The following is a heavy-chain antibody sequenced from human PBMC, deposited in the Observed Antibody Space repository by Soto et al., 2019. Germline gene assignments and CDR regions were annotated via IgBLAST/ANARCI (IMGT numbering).Heavy chain of an antibody. CDR1: GFTFSSYG. Sequence: PGGSLRLSCAASGFTFSSYGMHWVRQAPGKGLEWVAVISYDGSNKYYADSVKGRFTISRDNSKNTLYLQMNSLRAEDTAVYYCAKGPYYDFWSGYSFGSGPGLDYWGQGTLVTAPQ. V-gene: IGHV3-30*18. J-gene: IGHJ4*02. CDR2: ISYDGSNK. CDR3: AKGPYYDFWSGYSFGSGPGLDY. D-gene: IGHD3-3*01.